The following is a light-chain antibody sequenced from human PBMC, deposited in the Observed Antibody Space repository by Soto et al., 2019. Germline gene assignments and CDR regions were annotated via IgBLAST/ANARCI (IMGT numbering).Light chain of an antibody. CDR2: RNN. J-gene: IGLJ1*01. Sequence: QSVLTQPPSASGTPGQGVTISCSGSTSNIGSNYVYWYQQLPGTAPKLLIYRNNQRPSGVPDRFSGSKSGTSASLAISGLRSDDEADYFCATWDDSLNGFYVFGTGTKETVL. V-gene: IGLV1-47*01. CDR1: TSNIGSNY. CDR3: ATWDDSLNGFYV.